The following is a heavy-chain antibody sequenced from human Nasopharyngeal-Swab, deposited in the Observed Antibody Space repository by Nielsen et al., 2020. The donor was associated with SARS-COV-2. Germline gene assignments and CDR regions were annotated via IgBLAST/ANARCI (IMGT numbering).Heavy chain of an antibody. V-gene: IGHV4-39*02. D-gene: IGHD6-19*01. Sequence: WIRQPPGKGLEWIGSIFYSGTTYYNPSLKSRVTISEDTSKNHFSLKLSSVTAADTAVYFCAGIHSSASIDFWGQGTLVTVSS. CDR2: IFYSGTT. J-gene: IGHJ4*02. CDR3: AGIHSSASIDF.